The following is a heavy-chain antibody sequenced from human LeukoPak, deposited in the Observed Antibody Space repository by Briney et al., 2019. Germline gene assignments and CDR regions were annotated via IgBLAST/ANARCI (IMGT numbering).Heavy chain of an antibody. CDR1: GFTFSSYA. D-gene: IGHD3-3*01. J-gene: IGHJ5*02. Sequence: GGSLRLSCAASGFTFSSYAMIWVRQAPGKGLEWVSAISGSGGSTYYADSVKGRFTISRDNSKNTLYLQMNSLRAEDTAVYYCAKDLQYDFWSGYLNNWFDPWGQGTLVTVSS. V-gene: IGHV3-23*01. CDR3: AKDLQYDFWSGYLNNWFDP. CDR2: ISGSGGST.